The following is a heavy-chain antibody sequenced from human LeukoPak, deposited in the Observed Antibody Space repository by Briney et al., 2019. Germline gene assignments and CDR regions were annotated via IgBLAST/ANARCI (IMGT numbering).Heavy chain of an antibody. CDR2: FSSDGRST. CDR3: AKSYYYHSGSFDY. CDR1: GFTFSTFN. V-gene: IGHV3-30*18. J-gene: IGHJ4*02. Sequence: SCKASGFTFSTFNMHWVRQAPGKGLEWVAVFSSDGRSTFYAENVQGRFTLSRGNSKNTLSLQMNSLRAEDTAVYYCAKSYYYHSGSFDYWGQGTLVTVSS. D-gene: IGHD3-10*01.